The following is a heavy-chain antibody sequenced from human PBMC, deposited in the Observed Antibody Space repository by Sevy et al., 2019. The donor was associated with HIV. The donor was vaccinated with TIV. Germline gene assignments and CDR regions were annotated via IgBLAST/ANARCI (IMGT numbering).Heavy chain of an antibody. D-gene: IGHD2-21*02. CDR1: GFTFGDYA. J-gene: IGHJ4*02. V-gene: IGHV3-49*03. CDR3: TRRASRVYGDHLNLY. Sequence: GESLKISCTASGFTFGDYAMSWFRQAPGRGLEWVGFIRSETYGETTEYAASVKGRFTVSRDDSKSIFYLQMNSLKTEDTAVYYCTRRASRVYGDHLNLYWGQGTLVTVSS. CDR2: IRSETYGETT.